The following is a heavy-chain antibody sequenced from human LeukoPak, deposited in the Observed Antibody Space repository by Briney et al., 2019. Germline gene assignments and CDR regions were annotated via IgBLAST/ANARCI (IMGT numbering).Heavy chain of an antibody. CDR3: ARDTGYSGYEGNAFDI. CDR1: GFTVSSNF. CDR2: IQSGGGT. Sequence: PGGSLTLSCAASGFTVSSNFMSWVRQAPGKGLEWISIIQSGGGTSYADSVKGRFTISRDNSKNTLYLQMNSLRAEDTAVYYCARDTGYSGYEGNAFDIWGQGTMVTVSS. V-gene: IGHV3-66*01. D-gene: IGHD5-12*01. J-gene: IGHJ3*02.